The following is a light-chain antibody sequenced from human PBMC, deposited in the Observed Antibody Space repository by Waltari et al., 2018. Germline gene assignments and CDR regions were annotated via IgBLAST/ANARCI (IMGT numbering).Light chain of an antibody. CDR3: QQFYITPQT. CDR2: WAS. J-gene: IGKJ2*01. Sequence: DIVLTQSPDSLAVSLGERAPINCRSSRTVFFSSNNKDFLSWYQQRPGQPPKLLIYWASTRESGVPDRFSGSGSGTKFTLTINGLQAEDVAVYYCQQFYITPQTFGQGTRVEIK. V-gene: IGKV4-1*01. CDR1: RTVFFSSNNKDF.